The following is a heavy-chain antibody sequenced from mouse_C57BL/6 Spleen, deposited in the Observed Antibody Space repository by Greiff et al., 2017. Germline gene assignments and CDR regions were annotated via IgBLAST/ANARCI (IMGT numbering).Heavy chain of an antibody. CDR3: ARMGYYGRSYAD. J-gene: IGHJ2*01. V-gene: IGHV1-69*01. CDR2: IDPSACYT. D-gene: IGHD1-1*01. Sequence: QVQLQQPGAELVMPGASVKLSCKASGHTFTSYWMHWVKQRPGQGLEWIGEIDPSACYTNYQQKFKGKSTLTVDKPSSTAYMQLSSLTSEDSAVYYGARMGYYGRSYADWGQGTTLTVSS. CDR1: GHTFTSYW.